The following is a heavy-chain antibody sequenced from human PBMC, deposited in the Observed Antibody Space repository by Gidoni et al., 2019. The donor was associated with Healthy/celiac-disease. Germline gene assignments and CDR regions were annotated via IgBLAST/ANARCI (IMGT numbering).Heavy chain of an antibody. CDR1: GFTFSSYW. V-gene: IGHV3-7*01. D-gene: IGHD3-22*01. J-gene: IGHJ4*02. CDR3: ARVLGYYDSSGYYFDY. CDR2: IKQDGSEK. Sequence: EVQLVESGGGLVQPGGSLRLSCAASGFTFSSYWMSWVRQAPGKGLEWVANIKQDGSEKYYVDSVKGRFTISRDNAKNSLYLQMNSLRAEDTAVYYCARVLGYYDSSGYYFDYWGQGTLVTVSS.